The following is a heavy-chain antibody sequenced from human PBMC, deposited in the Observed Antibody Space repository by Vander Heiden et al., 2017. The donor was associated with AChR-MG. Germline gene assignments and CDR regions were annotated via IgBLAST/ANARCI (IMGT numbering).Heavy chain of an antibody. CDR2: INSDGSHT. D-gene: IGHD2-8*01. CDR1: GFTFGNFG. J-gene: IGHJ3*02. Sequence: EVQLVEPGGGFIKPGGSLRVSCHAYGFTFGNFGMNRVRQAPGKGLVWLSLINSDGSHTTYADSVKGRFTTARDNAKNTLYLQLNSLRAEDTALYYCARDSRLMGDAFDIWGQGTLVTVSS. V-gene: IGHV3-74*01. CDR3: ARDSRLMGDAFDI.